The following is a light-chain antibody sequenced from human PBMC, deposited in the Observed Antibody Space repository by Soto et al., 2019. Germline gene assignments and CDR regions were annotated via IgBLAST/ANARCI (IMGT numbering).Light chain of an antibody. CDR1: SSDVGGYNY. CDR2: EVS. Sequence: QSVLTQPASVSGSPGQSITISCTGTSSDVGGYNYVSWYQQHPGKAPKLMIYEVSNRPSGVSNRFSGSKSGNTASLTISGIQAADEADYYCSSYTSSRTPLYVFGTGTKVTVL. CDR3: SSYTSSRTPLYV. J-gene: IGLJ1*01. V-gene: IGLV2-14*01.